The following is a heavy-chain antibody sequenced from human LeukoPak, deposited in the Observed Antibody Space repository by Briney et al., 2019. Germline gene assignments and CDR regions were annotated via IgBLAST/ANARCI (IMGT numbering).Heavy chain of an antibody. D-gene: IGHD2-21*02. V-gene: IGHV5-51*01. J-gene: IGHJ4*02. CDR3: ARRYDYCGGDCFSFDY. CDR2: IYPGDSDT. Sequence: GESLKISCKGSGYSFTSYWIGWVRQMPGKGLEWMGIIYPGDSDTRYSPSFRGQVTISADKSISTAYLQWSSLKASDTAMYYCARRYDYCGGDCFSFDYWGQGTLVTVSS. CDR1: GYSFTSYW.